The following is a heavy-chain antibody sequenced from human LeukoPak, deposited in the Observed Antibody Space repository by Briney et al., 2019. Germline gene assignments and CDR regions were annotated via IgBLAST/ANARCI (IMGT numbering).Heavy chain of an antibody. V-gene: IGHV1-2*02. CDR1: GYTFTSYG. D-gene: IGHD2-2*01. J-gene: IGHJ6*02. CDR2: INPNSGGT. CDR3: ASFRRSYCSSTSCYEDGMDV. Sequence: GASVKVSCRTSGYTFTSYGISWVRQAPGQGLEWMGWINPNSGGTNYAQKFQGRVTMTRDTSISTAYMELSRLRSDDTAVYYCASFRRSYCSSTSCYEDGMDVWGQGTTVTVSS.